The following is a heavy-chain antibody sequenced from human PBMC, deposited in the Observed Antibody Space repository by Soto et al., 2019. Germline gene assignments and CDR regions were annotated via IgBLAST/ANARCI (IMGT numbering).Heavy chain of an antibody. J-gene: IGHJ5*02. V-gene: IGHV4-30-4*01. D-gene: IGHD6-19*01. CDR3: ARWRSGWYTVAGWFAP. Sequence: QVQLQESGPGLVKPSETLSLTCTVSGGSISSGDYYWNWIRQSPGKGLEFIGYIYYSGSTHYSPSLESRVSISVDTSKNQYFLNLKSVTAADTAVYYCARWRSGWYTVAGWFAPWGQGTLVTVSS. CDR2: IYYSGST. CDR1: GGSISSGDYY.